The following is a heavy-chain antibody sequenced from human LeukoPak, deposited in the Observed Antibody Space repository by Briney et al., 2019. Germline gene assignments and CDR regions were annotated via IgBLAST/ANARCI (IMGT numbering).Heavy chain of an antibody. CDR2: IIHIFGSA. Sequence: EASVKVSCKASVGTFSSYDIHWVRQAPGQGLECMGGIIHIFGSANYAQKFQDRVTITADESKRTVYMELSSLRSEDTAVYYCARVSYYDILTGWILGAFDIWGQGTMVTVSS. V-gene: IGHV1-69*13. CDR3: ARVSYYDILTGWILGAFDI. D-gene: IGHD3-9*01. J-gene: IGHJ3*02. CDR1: VGTFSSYD.